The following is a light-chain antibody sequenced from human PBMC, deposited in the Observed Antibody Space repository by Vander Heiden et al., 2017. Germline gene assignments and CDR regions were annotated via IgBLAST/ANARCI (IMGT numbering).Light chain of an antibody. J-gene: IGKJ1*01. V-gene: IGKV1-5*01. CDR1: QSISSW. CDR2: DAS. CDR3: QQDNSPTWT. Sequence: DIQMTQSPSTLSASVGDRVTITCRASQSISSWLAWYQQKPGKAPKLLIYDASSLESGVPSRFSGSGSGTEFTLTISSLQPDDFATYYCQQDNSPTWTFGQGTKVEIK.